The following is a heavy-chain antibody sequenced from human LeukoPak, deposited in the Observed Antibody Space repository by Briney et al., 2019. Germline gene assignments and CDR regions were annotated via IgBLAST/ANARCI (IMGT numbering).Heavy chain of an antibody. D-gene: IGHD6-13*01. CDR2: INPSGGST. J-gene: IGHJ1*01. CDR1: GYSFTSYD. V-gene: IGHV1-46*01. CDR3: ARGGSSWYRGSFQH. Sequence: ASVKVSCKASGYSFTSYDMHWVRQAPGQGLEWMGIINPSGGSTSYAQIFQGRVTMTRDTSTSTVYMGLSSLRSEDTAVYYCARGGSSWYRGSFQHWGQGTLVTVSS.